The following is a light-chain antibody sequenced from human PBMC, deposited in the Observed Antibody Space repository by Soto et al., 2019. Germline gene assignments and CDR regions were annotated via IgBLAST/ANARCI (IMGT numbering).Light chain of an antibody. V-gene: IGKV1-39*01. Sequence: DLQMTQSPSSLSASVGDRVTITCQASQSISTYLNWYQQKPGKAPKLLIYAASSLQSGVPSRFSGSGSGTDFTLTSSSLQPEDFATYYCQQSYSTLLITFGQGTRLEI. J-gene: IGKJ5*01. CDR1: QSISTY. CDR2: AAS. CDR3: QQSYSTLLIT.